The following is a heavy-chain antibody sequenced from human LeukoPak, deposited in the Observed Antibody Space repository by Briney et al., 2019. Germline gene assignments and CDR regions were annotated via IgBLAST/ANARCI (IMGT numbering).Heavy chain of an antibody. Sequence: PSETLSLTCAVYGGSFSGYYWSWIRQPPGKGLEWIGEINHSGSTNYNPSLKSRVTIAVDTSRNQFSLKLTSVTAADTAVYYCAKSNGYGLVDIWGQGTMVTVSS. CDR1: GGSFSGYY. CDR2: INHSGST. V-gene: IGHV4-34*01. D-gene: IGHD3-10*01. J-gene: IGHJ3*02. CDR3: AKSNGYGLVDI.